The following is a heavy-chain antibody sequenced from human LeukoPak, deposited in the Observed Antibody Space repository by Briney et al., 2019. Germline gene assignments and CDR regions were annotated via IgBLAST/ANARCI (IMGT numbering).Heavy chain of an antibody. V-gene: IGHV4-39*01. D-gene: IGHD3-3*01. CDR1: GGSISSSSYY. CDR2: IYYSGST. CDR3: ARRGYDFWSGYHGEAFDI. Sequence: SETLSLTCTVSGGSISSSSYYWGWIRQPPGKGLEWIGSIYYSGSTYYNPSLKSLVTISVDTSKNQFSLKLSSVTAADTAVYYCARRGYDFWSGYHGEAFDIWGQGTMVTVSS. J-gene: IGHJ3*02.